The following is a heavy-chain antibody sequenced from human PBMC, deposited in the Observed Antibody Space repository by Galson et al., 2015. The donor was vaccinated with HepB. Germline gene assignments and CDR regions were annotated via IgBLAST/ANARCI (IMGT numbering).Heavy chain of an antibody. V-gene: IGHV1-46*01. CDR3: ARAGGTDCSGTICYRWFDS. CDR1: GYTFTNNS. J-gene: IGHJ5*01. CDR2: INPSGGGT. Sequence: SVKVSCKASGYTFTNNSMHWVRQAPGQGLEWMGIINPSGGGTSYAQKFQDRVTMTRDTSTSTVYMELSSLRSEDTAIYYCARAGGTDCSGTICYRWFDSWGQGTLVTVSP. D-gene: IGHD2-2*01.